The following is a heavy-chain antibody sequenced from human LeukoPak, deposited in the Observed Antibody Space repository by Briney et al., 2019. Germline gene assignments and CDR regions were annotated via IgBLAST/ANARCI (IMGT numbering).Heavy chain of an antibody. D-gene: IGHD2-2*02. V-gene: IGHV1-46*01. CDR3: ARVSRIAAIRHAFDI. J-gene: IGHJ3*02. CDR1: GGTFSSYA. CDR2: INPSGGST. Sequence: GASVKVSCKASGGTFSSYAINWVRQATGQGLEWMGIINPSGGSTSYAQKFQGRVTMTRDTSTSTVYMELSSLRSEDTAVYYCARVSRIAAIRHAFDIWGQGTMVTVSS.